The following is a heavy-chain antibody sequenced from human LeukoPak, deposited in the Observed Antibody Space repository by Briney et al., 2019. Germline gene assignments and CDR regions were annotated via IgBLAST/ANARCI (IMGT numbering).Heavy chain of an antibody. V-gene: IGHV3-15*01. CDR3: TTVVPAAMSYYYYYMDV. J-gene: IGHJ6*03. Sequence: PGGSLRLSCAASGFTFSSYWMSWVRQAPGKGLEWVGRIKSKTDGGTTDYAAPVKGRFTISRDDSKNTLYLQMNSLKTEDTAVYYCTTVVPAAMSYYYYYMDVWGKGTTVTVSS. D-gene: IGHD2-2*01. CDR1: GFTFSSYW. CDR2: IKSKTDGGTT.